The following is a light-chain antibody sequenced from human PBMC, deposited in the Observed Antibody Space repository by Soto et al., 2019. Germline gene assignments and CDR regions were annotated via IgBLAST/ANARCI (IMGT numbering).Light chain of an antibody. J-gene: IGKJ5*01. V-gene: IGKV4-1*01. CDR1: QSILFSSNNKNY. CDR2: WAS. CDR3: KQYYSAPMT. Sequence: DIVMTQSPDSLAVSLGERATINCKSSQSILFSSNNKNYLAWYQQKAGQPPKLLIYWASTRESGVHDRFSGSGSGTDFTLTIRSLQAEDVAVYHCKQYYSAPMTFGQGTRLEIK.